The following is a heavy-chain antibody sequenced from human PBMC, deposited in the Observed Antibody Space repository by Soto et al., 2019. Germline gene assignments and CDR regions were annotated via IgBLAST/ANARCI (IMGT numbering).Heavy chain of an antibody. Sequence: QVQLVESGGGVVQPGRSLRLSCAASGFTFSSYGMHWVRQAPGKGLEWVAVIWYDGSNKYYADSVKGRFTISRDNSKNKLYLQMNSLRAEDTAVYYCASDLVRGVIDYWGQGTLVTVSS. V-gene: IGHV3-33*01. J-gene: IGHJ4*02. CDR3: ASDLVRGVIDY. CDR2: IWYDGSNK. CDR1: GFTFSSYG. D-gene: IGHD3-10*01.